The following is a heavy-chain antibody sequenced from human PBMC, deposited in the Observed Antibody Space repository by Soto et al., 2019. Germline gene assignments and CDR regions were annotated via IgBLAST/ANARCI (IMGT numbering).Heavy chain of an antibody. Sequence: EVQLVESGGGSVQPGGSLRLSCAASGFTVSSNYMSWFRQAPGGGLEWVSSIYSIGSADYADSVKGIFTISRDSSKNTMYLQMIGLRAEDTAVYYCAAGDYASGSRDYWGQGTLVTVSS. D-gene: IGHD3-10*01. CDR2: IYSIGSA. CDR1: GFTVSSNY. CDR3: AAGDYASGSRDY. J-gene: IGHJ4*02. V-gene: IGHV3-66*01.